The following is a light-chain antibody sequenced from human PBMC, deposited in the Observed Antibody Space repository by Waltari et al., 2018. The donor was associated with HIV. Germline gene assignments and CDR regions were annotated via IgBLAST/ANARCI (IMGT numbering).Light chain of an antibody. CDR2: GAS. V-gene: IGKV3-15*01. CDR1: QGVGSN. CDR3: QQYNNWPLIT. J-gene: IGKJ5*01. Sequence: EIVMTQSPGTLSVSPGARATLSCRAGQGVGSNLAWHQQTPGQSPRLLIYGASTRATGIPVRFSGSGSGTEFTLTISSLQSVDFSVYYCQQYNNWPLITFGQGTRLEIK.